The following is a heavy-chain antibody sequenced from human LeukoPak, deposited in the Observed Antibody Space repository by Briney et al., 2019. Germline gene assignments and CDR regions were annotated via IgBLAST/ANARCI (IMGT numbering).Heavy chain of an antibody. J-gene: IGHJ5*02. CDR3: ARGPATAADGGEYNWFDP. Sequence: VKVCCKCSGGAFSSCAFSWVRHGPGQGQELEGVFTPIFSTGNYYHAFQGRGRITADNTTSTAYMELSSMRSEDTAVYYCARGPATAADGGEYNWFDPWGQGTLVTVSS. V-gene: IGHV1-69*06. CDR1: GGAFSSCA. D-gene: IGHD3-10*01. CDR2: FTPIFSTG.